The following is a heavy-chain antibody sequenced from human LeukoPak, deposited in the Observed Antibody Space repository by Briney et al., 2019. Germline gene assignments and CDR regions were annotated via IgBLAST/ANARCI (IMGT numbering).Heavy chain of an antibody. Sequence: GGSLRLSCAPSGITFTNAWLTWVRQAPGKGLEWVGRVKTKGDGGAEDYAAPVKGRFTISRDKAKNTLYLQMNSLRADDTAVYYCARETPGSRVFDSWGQGTLVTVSS. J-gene: IGHJ4*02. CDR1: GITFTNAW. V-gene: IGHV3-15*01. CDR2: VKTKGDGGAE. D-gene: IGHD1-14*01. CDR3: ARETPGSRVFDS.